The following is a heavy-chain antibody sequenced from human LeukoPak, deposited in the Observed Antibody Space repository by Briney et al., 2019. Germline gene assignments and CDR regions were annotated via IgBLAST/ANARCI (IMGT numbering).Heavy chain of an antibody. CDR1: VFIFSNYG. CDR3: AKDSKYYYDSRGYSYFDY. D-gene: IGHD3-22*01. V-gene: IGHV3-30*18. J-gene: IGHJ4*02. CDR2: TSYDGSKK. Sequence: GRSLRLSCAASVFIFSNYGMHWVRQAPGKGLEWVAVTSYDGSKKYHADSVKGRFTISRDNSKNTLYLQMNSLRAEDTAVYYCAKDSKYYYDSRGYSYFDYWGQGTLVTVSS.